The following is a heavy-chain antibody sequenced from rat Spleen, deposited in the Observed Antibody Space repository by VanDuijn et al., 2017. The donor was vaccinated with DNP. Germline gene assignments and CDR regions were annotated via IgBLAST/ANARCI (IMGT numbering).Heavy chain of an antibody. CDR1: DYSITSSYR. Sequence: EVQLQESGPGLVKPSQSLSLTCSVTDYSITSSYRWNWIRKFPGNKLEWMGYINGAGSTNYNPSLKSRISITRDTSKNHFFLQMNSVTTEDTATYYCARSRYNSDHYFDYWGQGVMVTVSS. V-gene: IGHV3-3*01. D-gene: IGHD4-3*01. J-gene: IGHJ2*01. CDR3: ARSRYNSDHYFDY. CDR2: INGAGST.